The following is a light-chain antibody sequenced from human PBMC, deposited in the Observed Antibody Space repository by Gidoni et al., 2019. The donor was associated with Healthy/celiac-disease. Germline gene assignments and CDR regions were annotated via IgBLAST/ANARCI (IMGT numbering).Light chain of an antibody. Sequence: DIQMTQSPSTLSASVGDRVTITCRASQSISSWLAWYQQKPGKAPKLLIYTASSLESGVPSRFSGSGSGTEFTLTISSLQPDDFATYYCQQYNSYSGTFXQXTKVEIK. J-gene: IGKJ1*01. CDR1: QSISSW. CDR3: QQYNSYSGT. CDR2: TAS. V-gene: IGKV1-5*03.